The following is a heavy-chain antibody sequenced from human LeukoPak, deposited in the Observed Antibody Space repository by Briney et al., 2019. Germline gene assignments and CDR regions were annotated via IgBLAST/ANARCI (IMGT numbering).Heavy chain of an antibody. J-gene: IGHJ5*02. CDR3: ARGGGAMVRGVRRRNWFDP. Sequence: SETLSLTCAVYGGSFSGYYWSWIRQPPGKGLEWIGEINHSGSTNYNPSLKSRVTISVGTSKNQFSLKLSSVTAADTAVYYCARGGGAMVRGVRRRNWFDPWGQGTLVTVSS. V-gene: IGHV4-34*01. CDR1: GGSFSGYY. D-gene: IGHD3-10*01. CDR2: INHSGST.